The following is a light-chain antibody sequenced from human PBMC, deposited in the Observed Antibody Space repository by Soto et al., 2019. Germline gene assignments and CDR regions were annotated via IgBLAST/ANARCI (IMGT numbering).Light chain of an antibody. Sequence: IVMTQSPATLSVSPGEGVALSCRASQSVTRNVAWYQQKPGQAPRLLIYSASTRATDVPARFSGTGSGTEFTLSINWLQSEDLAIYYCQQYDTWPPSYTFGQGTNLEMK. CDR2: SAS. V-gene: IGKV3-15*01. J-gene: IGKJ2*01. CDR3: QQYDTWPPSYT. CDR1: QSVTRN.